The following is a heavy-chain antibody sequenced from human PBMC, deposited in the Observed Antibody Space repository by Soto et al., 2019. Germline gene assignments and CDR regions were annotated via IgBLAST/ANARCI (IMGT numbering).Heavy chain of an antibody. J-gene: IGHJ4*02. CDR3: ARYSAVAQTFDY. Sequence: PGGSLRLSCAASGFTFSDYYMSWIRQAPGKGLDWVSYISSSRSYTNYADSVKGRFTISRDNAKNSLYLQMNSLRAEDTAVYYCARYSAVAQTFDYWGQGTLVTVSS. CDR2: ISSSRSYT. CDR1: GFTFSDYY. V-gene: IGHV3-11*03. D-gene: IGHD6-19*01.